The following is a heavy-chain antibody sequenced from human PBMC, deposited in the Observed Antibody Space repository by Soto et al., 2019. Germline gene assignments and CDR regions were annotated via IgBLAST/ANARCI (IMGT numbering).Heavy chain of an antibody. CDR3: ARFPGYEFWSGPIRCVP. J-gene: IGHJ5*02. D-gene: IGHD3-3*01. CDR1: GYTFTSYG. CDR2: LSASNGNT. Sequence: QVQLVQSGAEVKKPGASVKVSCPASGYTFTSYGICWVRQAPGLGLEWMGWLSASNGNTSYAQKLQGRITMTTDTATSTAYMELRSLRSDDTAVYYCARFPGYEFWSGPIRCVPWGQGTLVTVSS. V-gene: IGHV1-18*01.